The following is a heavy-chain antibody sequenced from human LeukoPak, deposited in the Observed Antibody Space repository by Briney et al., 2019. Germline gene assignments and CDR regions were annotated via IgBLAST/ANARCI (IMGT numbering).Heavy chain of an antibody. D-gene: IGHD4-17*01. CDR2: IIEDGSKK. J-gene: IGHJ1*01. CDR1: GFILSNYW. V-gene: IGHV3-7*03. Sequence: PGGSLRLSCAASGFILSNYWMTWVRQVPGKGLEWVANIIEDGSKKNYVDSVKGRFTISTDNAENSLYLQMNSLRAEDTAVYYCARVEYGDDQYFQHWGQGTLVSVSS. CDR3: ARVEYGDDQYFQH.